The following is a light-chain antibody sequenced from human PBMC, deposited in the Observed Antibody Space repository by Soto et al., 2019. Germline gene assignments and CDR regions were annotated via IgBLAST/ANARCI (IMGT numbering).Light chain of an antibody. Sequence: DIVMTQSPDSLAVSLGERATINCKSSQSVLYSSNNKNYLALYQQKPGQPPTLLIYWAFTRESWVPDRFSGSGSGTDFTLTISSLQAEDVAVYYCQQYYRTPLKFGQRTKVEIK. CDR3: QQYYRTPLK. V-gene: IGKV4-1*01. CDR1: QSVLYSSNNKNY. CDR2: WAF. J-gene: IGKJ1*01.